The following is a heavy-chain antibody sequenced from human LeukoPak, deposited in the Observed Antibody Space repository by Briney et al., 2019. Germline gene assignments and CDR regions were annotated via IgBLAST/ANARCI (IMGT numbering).Heavy chain of an antibody. J-gene: IGHJ4*02. CDR2: IDTDGSSA. D-gene: IGHD4-17*01. CDR1: GFTFSSYW. Sequence: PGGSQRLSCAASGFTFSSYWMHWVRQPPGKGLVWVSRIDTDGSSATYADSVKGRFTISRDNAKNTVYLQMNSLRVEDTGVYYCASALTTVTPHFHCWGQGTLVTVSS. V-gene: IGHV3-74*01. CDR3: ASALTTVTPHFHC.